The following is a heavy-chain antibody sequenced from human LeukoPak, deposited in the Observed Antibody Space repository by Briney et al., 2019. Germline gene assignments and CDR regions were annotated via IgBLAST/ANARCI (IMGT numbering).Heavy chain of an antibody. CDR1: GFTFSSYA. CDR3: AKGDNRNDMRSPWFDP. V-gene: IGHV3-23*01. CDR2: ISGSSDRT. Sequence: GGSLRLSCAASGFTFSSYAMNWVRQAPGEGLEWVSVISGSSDRTYYADSVKGRFTISRGNSKNTLYLQMNSLRAEDTAVYYCAKGDNRNDMRSPWFDPWGQGTLVTVSS. D-gene: IGHD1-1*01. J-gene: IGHJ5*02.